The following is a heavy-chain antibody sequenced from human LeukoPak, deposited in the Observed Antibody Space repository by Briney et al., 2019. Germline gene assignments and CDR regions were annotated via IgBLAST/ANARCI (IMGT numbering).Heavy chain of an antibody. CDR3: AKADYSNYNFDY. CDR1: GFTFSSYG. D-gene: IGHD4-11*01. CDR2: ISSSGSTI. J-gene: IGHJ4*02. V-gene: IGHV3-48*04. Sequence: PGGSLRLSCAASGFTFSSYGMHWVRQAPGKGLEWVSYISSSGSTIYYADSVKGRFTISRDNAKNSLYLQMNSLRAEDTAVYYCAKADYSNYNFDYWGQGTLVTVSS.